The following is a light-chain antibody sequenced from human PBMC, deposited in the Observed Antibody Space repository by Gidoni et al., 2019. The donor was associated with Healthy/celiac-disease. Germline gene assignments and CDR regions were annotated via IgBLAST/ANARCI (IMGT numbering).Light chain of an antibody. J-gene: IGLJ2*01. Sequence: QSVLTQPPSVSGAPGQRVTISCTGSSSNIGAGYDVHWYQQLPGTAPNLLIYGNSNRPSGVPDRFSGSKSGTSASLAITGLQAEGESDYYCQSYDSSLSAYVVFGGGTKLTVL. CDR2: GNS. V-gene: IGLV1-40*01. CDR1: SSNIGAGYD. CDR3: QSYDSSLSAYVV.